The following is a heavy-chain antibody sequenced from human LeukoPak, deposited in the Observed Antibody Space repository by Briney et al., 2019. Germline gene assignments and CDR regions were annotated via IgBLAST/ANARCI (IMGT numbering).Heavy chain of an antibody. CDR2: LSGSGGST. CDR3: AKDAFCTSTNCYASYFDY. CDR1: GFTLSRLA. D-gene: IGHD2-2*01. J-gene: IGHJ4*02. Sequence: GGSLRLSCAASGFTLSRLAMSWVRQAPGKGLEWVSGLSGSGGSTYYADSVKGRFTISRDNSKNTLYLQMNSLRAEDTAVYYCAKDAFCTSTNCYASYFDYWGQGTLVTVSS. V-gene: IGHV3-23*01.